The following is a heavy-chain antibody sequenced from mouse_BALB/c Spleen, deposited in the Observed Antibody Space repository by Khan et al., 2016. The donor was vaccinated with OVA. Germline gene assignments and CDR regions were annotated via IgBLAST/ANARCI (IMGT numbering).Heavy chain of an antibody. CDR3: AHDGNGDYLDD. J-gene: IGHJ2*01. Sequence: VQLQQSGAELVKPGASVKLSCTASGFNIKDTHMHWVMQRPEQGLEWIGRIVPAIDNSKYDPRFQGKATIPADTSSNTAYLHLSSRTSEDTAVNYGAHDGNGDYLDDWGKGTTRTVAS. D-gene: IGHD2-3*01. V-gene: IGHV14-3*02. CDR2: IVPAIDNS. CDR1: GFNIKDTH.